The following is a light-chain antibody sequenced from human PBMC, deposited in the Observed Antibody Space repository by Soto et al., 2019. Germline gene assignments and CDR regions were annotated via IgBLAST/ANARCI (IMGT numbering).Light chain of an antibody. V-gene: IGLV2-8*01. CDR1: SSDVAEENY. J-gene: IGLJ2*01. Sequence: QSALTQPPSASGSPVQAVTIPCSGTSSDVAEENYVSWYQQHPGKVPTLILYEVSKRPSGVPDRFSGYRSGNTASLTVSGLQAEDEADYYCSSCAGSPVVFGGGTKLTVL. CDR3: SSCAGSPVV. CDR2: EVS.